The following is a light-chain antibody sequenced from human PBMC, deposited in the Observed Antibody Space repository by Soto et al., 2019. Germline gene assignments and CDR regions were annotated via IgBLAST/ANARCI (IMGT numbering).Light chain of an antibody. CDR2: DVS. CDR3: CAYAGSYTS. J-gene: IGLJ2*01. V-gene: IGLV2-11*01. Sequence: QSALTQPRSVSGSPGQSVTISCTGTSSDVGGYTYVSWYQQHPGKPPKLMIYDVSKRPSGVPDRFSGSKSGNTASLTISGLQAEDEADYYCCAYAGSYTSFGGGTKLTVL. CDR1: SSDVGGYTY.